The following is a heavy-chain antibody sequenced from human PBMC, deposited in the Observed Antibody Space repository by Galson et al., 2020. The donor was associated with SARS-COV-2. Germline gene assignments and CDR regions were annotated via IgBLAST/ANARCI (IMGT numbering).Heavy chain of an antibody. CDR1: GYSFTSYW. Sequence: HGESLKISCKGSGYSFTSYWISWVRQMPGKGLEWMGRIDPSDSYTNYSPSFQGHVTISADKSISTAYLQWSSLKASDTAMYYCAATSYSSSLQFDYWGQGTLVTVSS. CDR3: AATSYSSSLQFDY. J-gene: IGHJ4*02. V-gene: IGHV5-10-1*01. CDR2: IDPSDSYT. D-gene: IGHD6-13*01.